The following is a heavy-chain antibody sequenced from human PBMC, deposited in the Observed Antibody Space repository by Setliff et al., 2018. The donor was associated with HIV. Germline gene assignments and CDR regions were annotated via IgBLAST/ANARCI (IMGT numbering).Heavy chain of an antibody. D-gene: IGHD6-13*01. V-gene: IGHV1-69*05. CDR1: GGTFSSYA. CDR3: ARDQPTVYYTSWYDSGEYNWFDP. Sequence: SVKVSCKASGGTFSSYAISWVRQAPGQGLEWMGGIIPIFGTANYAQKFQGRVTITTDESTSTAYMELSSLRSEDTAVYYCARDQPTVYYTSWYDSGEYNWFDPWGQGTLVTAPQ. CDR2: IIPIFGTA. J-gene: IGHJ5*02.